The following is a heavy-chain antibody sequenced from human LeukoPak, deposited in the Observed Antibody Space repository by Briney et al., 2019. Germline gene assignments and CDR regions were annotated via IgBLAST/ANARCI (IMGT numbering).Heavy chain of an antibody. J-gene: IGHJ4*02. CDR1: GFTFSSYG. D-gene: IGHD5-18*01. Sequence: PGRSLRLSCAASGFTFSSYGMHWVRQVPGKGLEWVAVISYDGSNKYYADSVKGRFTISRDNSKNTLYLQMNSLRAEDTAVYYCATGRKRGYSYGYFDYWGLGTLVTVSS. CDR2: ISYDGSNK. V-gene: IGHV3-30*03. CDR3: ATGRKRGYSYGYFDY.